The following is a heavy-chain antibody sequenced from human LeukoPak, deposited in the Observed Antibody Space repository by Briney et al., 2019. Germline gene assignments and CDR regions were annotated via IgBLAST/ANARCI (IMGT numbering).Heavy chain of an antibody. J-gene: IGHJ4*02. D-gene: IGHD6-13*01. CDR2: IYYSGST. CDR1: GGSISSYY. V-gene: IGHV4-59*01. CDR3: AREDSSSWYPGGFDY. Sequence: SETLSLTCTVSGGSISSYYWSWIRQPPGKGLEWIGYIYYSGSTNYNPSLKSRVPISVDTSKNQFSLKLSSVTAADTAVYYCAREDSSSWYPGGFDYWGQGTLVTVSS.